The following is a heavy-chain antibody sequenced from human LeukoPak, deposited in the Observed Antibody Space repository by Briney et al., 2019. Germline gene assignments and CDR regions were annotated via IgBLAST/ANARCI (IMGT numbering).Heavy chain of an antibody. J-gene: IGHJ3*02. Sequence: PSETLSLTCTVSGGSISSGSYYWAWIRQPPGKGLEWIGNIYYSGSTYYNPSLKSRVTISVDTSKNQFSLKLTSVTAADTAVYYCASRRVHYYDRSGYYSRPQKTFNIWGQGTLVTVSS. V-gene: IGHV4-39*01. CDR2: IYYSGST. CDR1: GGSISSGSYY. CDR3: ASRRVHYYDRSGYYSRPQKTFNI. D-gene: IGHD3-22*01.